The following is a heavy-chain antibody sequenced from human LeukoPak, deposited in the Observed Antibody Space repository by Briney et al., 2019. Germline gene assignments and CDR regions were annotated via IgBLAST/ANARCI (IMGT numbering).Heavy chain of an antibody. CDR1: GFTFNTYA. V-gene: IGHV3-23*01. J-gene: IGHJ4*02. Sequence: PGGSLRLSCAASGFTFNTYAMNWVRQAPGKGLEWVSSISGDGENTYYADSAKGRFTISRDNSQNTLYLQMNSLRAEDTAVYYCARDYADYVGYFFFDYWGQGTLVTVSS. CDR3: ARDYADYVGYFFFDY. D-gene: IGHD4-17*01. CDR2: ISGDGENT.